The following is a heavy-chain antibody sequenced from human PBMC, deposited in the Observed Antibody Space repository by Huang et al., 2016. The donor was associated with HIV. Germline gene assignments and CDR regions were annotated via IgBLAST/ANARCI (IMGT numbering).Heavy chain of an antibody. CDR1: GFAFSNFG. D-gene: IGHD3-9*01. V-gene: IGHV3-30*18. Sequence: QVQLVESGGGVVQPGRSLRLSCAASGFAFSNFGLHWVRQAPGKGLEWMAFISYEGSNNYYADSVKGRFTISRDNSKNTLHLQMNSLRAEDTAVYYCAKEFDILTGYYPSGSDYWGQGTLVTVSS. CDR3: AKEFDILTGYYPSGSDY. CDR2: ISYEGSNN. J-gene: IGHJ4*02.